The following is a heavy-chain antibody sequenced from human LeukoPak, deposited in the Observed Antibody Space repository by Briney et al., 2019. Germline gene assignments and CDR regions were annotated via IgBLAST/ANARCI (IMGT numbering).Heavy chain of an antibody. CDR3: ARTTVWRGYYFDY. V-gene: IGHV4-59*08. Sequence: PSETLSLTCTVSGGSISSYYWSWIRQPPGKGLEWIGYIYYSGSTNYNPSLKSRVTISVDTSKNQFSLKLSSVTAADTAVYYCARTTVWRGYYFDYWGQGTLVTVSS. J-gene: IGHJ4*02. D-gene: IGHD3-3*01. CDR1: GGSISSYY. CDR2: IYYSGST.